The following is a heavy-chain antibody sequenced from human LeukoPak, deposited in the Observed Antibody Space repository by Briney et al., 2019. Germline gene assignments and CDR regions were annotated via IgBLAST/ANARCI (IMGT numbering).Heavy chain of an antibody. D-gene: IGHD1-7*01. CDR2: INHSGST. CDR1: GGSSSGYY. CDR3: ARSGTLYRYTPGFDP. Sequence: SETLSLTCAVYGGSSSGYYWSWIRQPPGKGLEWIGEINHSGSTNYNPSLKSRVTISVDTSKNQFSLKLSSVTAVDTAVYYCARSGTLYRYTPGFDPWGQGTLVTVSS. V-gene: IGHV4-34*01. J-gene: IGHJ5*02.